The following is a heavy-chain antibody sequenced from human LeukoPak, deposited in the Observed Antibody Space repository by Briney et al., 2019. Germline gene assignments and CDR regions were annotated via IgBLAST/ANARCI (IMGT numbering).Heavy chain of an antibody. J-gene: IGHJ4*02. CDR2: INPNSGGT. V-gene: IGHV1-2*02. CDR1: GYTFSGYY. Sequence: ASVKVSCKASGYTFSGYYLHWVRQGPGEGVEWMGWINPNSGGTNYAQKFQGRVTMTGDTSITTAYMELSRLTSDDTAVYYCARNDILTANDYWGQGTLVTVSS. D-gene: IGHD3-9*01. CDR3: ARNDILTANDY.